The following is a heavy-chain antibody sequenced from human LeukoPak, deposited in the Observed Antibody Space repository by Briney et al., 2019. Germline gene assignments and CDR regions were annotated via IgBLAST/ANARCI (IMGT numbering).Heavy chain of an antibody. V-gene: IGHV4-4*07. D-gene: IGHD6-19*01. CDR3: ARDVRSYSIAVAVGYYYYYYMDV. CDR1: GGSISSYY. Sequence: SETLSLTCTVSGGSISSYYWSWIRQPAGKGLEWIGRIYTSGSTNYNPSLKSRVTMSVDTSKNQFSLKLSSVTAADTAVYYCARDVRSYSIAVAVGYYYYYYMDVWGKGTTVTVSS. CDR2: IYTSGST. J-gene: IGHJ6*03.